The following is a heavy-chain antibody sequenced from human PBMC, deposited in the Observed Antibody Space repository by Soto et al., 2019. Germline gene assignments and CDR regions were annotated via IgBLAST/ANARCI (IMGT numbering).Heavy chain of an antibody. CDR1: GYTFTDYW. D-gene: IGHD2-2*03. V-gene: IGHV5-51*01. J-gene: IGHJ6*02. CDR2: IYPGDSKT. CDR3: ARQQVGYVAHDIYYYGMDV. Sequence: PGESLKISCRGSGYTFTDYWIAWVRQTPGKGLEWMGVIYPGDSKTNYSPSFQGQVTLSADKSITTAYLQWSSLKASDTAVYYCARQQVGYVAHDIYYYGMDVWGQGTTVTVSS.